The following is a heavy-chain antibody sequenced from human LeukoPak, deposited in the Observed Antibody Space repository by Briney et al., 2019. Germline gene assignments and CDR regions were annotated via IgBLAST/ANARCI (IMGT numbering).Heavy chain of an antibody. CDR3: ARQGYSDFSSRPFDY. V-gene: IGHV4-39*01. Sequence: SETLSLTCTVSGGSINSSYYYWGWIRQPPGKGLEWIGSIYYSGSTYYNPSLKSRVTISVDTSKNQFSLRLNSVNAADTAVFYCARQGYSDFSSRPFDYWGQGTLVTVSS. CDR2: IYYSGST. J-gene: IGHJ4*02. D-gene: IGHD1-26*01. CDR1: GGSINSSYYY.